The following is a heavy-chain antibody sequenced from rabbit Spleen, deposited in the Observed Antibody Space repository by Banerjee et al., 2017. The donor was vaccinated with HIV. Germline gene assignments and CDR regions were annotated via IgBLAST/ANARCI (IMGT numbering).Heavy chain of an antibody. Sequence: QEHLKESGGGLVQPGGSLKLSCTASGFTLSSYYMNWVRQAPGKGLEWIGCIHASSGSTYYASWAKGRFTISKTSSTTVTLQMTSLTAADTATYFCTTNYKLWGQGTLVTVS. CDR1: GFTLSSYYM. CDR3: TTNYKL. J-gene: IGHJ4*01. CDR2: IHASSGST. V-gene: IGHV1S45*01.